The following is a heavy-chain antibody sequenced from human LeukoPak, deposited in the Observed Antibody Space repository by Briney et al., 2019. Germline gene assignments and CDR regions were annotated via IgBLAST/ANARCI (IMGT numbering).Heavy chain of an antibody. CDR2: MNPNSGGI. D-gene: IGHD2-2*01. CDR1: GYTFTGYY. CDR3: TRGAGTSWFDY. V-gene: IGHV1-2*02. Sequence: GASVKVSCKASGYTFTGYYMHWVRQAPGQGLEWVGWMNPNSGGIGYAQKFQGRVTMTRDTSISTAYMELSSLTSDDTAVYYCTRGAGTSWFDYWGQGSLVTVSS. J-gene: IGHJ4*02.